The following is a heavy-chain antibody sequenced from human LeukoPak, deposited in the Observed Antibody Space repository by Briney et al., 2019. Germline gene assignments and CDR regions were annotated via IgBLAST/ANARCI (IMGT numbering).Heavy chain of an antibody. J-gene: IGHJ5*02. CDR1: GFTFSVSA. CDR2: IRVTIGTT. Sequence: GGSLRLSCAGSGFTFSVSAMSWVRQAPGKGLEGVSAIRVTIGTTCYAHSVKGLFTIPRHNSKNTLFLQMNSLGAEDTAIYYCVKFPPGSLSGDWFNPWGQGTLVTVSS. V-gene: IGHV3-23*01. CDR3: VKFPPGSLSGDWFNP. D-gene: IGHD7-27*01.